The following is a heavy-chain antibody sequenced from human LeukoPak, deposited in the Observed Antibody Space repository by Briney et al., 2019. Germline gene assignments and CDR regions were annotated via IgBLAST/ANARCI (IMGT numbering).Heavy chain of an antibody. D-gene: IGHD1-7*01. CDR2: IDGNSAGT. V-gene: IGHV3-23*01. CDR1: GLTFKNYA. Sequence: GGSLRLSCVASGLTFKNYAVSWVRQAPGKGLEYVSSIDGNSAGTYYAASVKGRFTISRDNSRNILYLQMYSLRAEDTAIYYCATTPGTAGDFDYWGQGTLVTVSS. J-gene: IGHJ4*02. CDR3: ATTPGTAGDFDY.